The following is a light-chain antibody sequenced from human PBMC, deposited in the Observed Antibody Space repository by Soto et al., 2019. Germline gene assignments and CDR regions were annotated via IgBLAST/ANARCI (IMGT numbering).Light chain of an antibody. V-gene: IGKV3-20*01. Sequence: EIMLTQSPGTLSLYPGESATLSCRASQSVTSNYIAWYQQKPGQAPRLLIYRASTRATGIPDRFSGSGSGTDFTLIISRLEPEDFAVYHCQQYGTSPWTFGQGTKVDIK. CDR3: QQYGTSPWT. CDR1: QSVTSNY. CDR2: RAS. J-gene: IGKJ1*01.